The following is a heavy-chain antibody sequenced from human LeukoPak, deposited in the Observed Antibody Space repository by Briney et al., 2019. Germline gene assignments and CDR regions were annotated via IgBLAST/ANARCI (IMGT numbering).Heavy chain of an antibody. V-gene: IGHV3-30-3*01. CDR2: ISYDGSNK. D-gene: IGHD1-26*01. J-gene: IGHJ1*01. Sequence: PGRSLRLSCAASGFTFSSYAMHWVRQAPGKGLEWVAVISYDGSNKYYADSVKGRFTIPRDNSKNTLYLQMNSLRAEDTAVYYCARVSESGPQGIVGATGGEHWGQGTLVTVSS. CDR3: ARVSESGPQGIVGATGGEH. CDR1: GFTFSSYA.